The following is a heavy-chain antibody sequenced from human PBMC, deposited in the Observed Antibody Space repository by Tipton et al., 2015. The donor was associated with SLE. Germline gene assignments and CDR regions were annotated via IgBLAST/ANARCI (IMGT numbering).Heavy chain of an antibody. CDR2: IIPLLGIA. CDR1: GGIFSNNA. CDR3: ARLDLATNALDY. Sequence: QSGAEVKKPGSSVKVSCKAFGGIFSNNAINWVRQAPGQGLEWMGGIIPLLGIANYAQRFQGRVTISTDESTTTGYMELSGLRSEDTAVYFCARLDLATNALDYWGQGTLVTVSS. V-gene: IGHV1-69*05. J-gene: IGHJ4*02. D-gene: IGHD5-24*01.